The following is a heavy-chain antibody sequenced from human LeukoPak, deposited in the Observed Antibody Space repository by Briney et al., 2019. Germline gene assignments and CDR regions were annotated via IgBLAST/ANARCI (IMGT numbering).Heavy chain of an antibody. CDR1: GFTFSSYG. CDR3: AKSAYYYGSGI. D-gene: IGHD3-10*01. J-gene: IGHJ4*02. V-gene: IGHV3-23*01. CDR2: ISGSGGGT. Sequence: GGSLRLSCAASGFTFSSYGMSWVRQAPGKGLEWVSAISGSGGGTYYADSVKGRFTISRDNSKNTLYLQMNSLRAEDTAVYYCAKSAYYYGSGIWGQGTLVTVSS.